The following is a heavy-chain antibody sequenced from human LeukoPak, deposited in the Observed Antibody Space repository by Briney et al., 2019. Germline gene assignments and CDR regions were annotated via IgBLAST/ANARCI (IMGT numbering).Heavy chain of an antibody. CDR3: ARAAVDAAAGPDF. CDR1: GFTFSNYW. CDR2: MNSDGRST. V-gene: IGHV3-74*01. J-gene: IGHJ4*02. D-gene: IGHD6-13*01. Sequence: PGGSLRLSCAASGFTFSNYWMHWVRQAPGKGLVWVSRMNSDGRSTSYAASVKGRLTISRDNAKNTLYLEMNSLRAEDTAVYYCARAAVDAAAGPDFWDQGTLVTVSS.